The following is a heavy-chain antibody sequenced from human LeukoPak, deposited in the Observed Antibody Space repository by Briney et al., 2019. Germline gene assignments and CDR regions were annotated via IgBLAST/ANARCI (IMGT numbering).Heavy chain of an antibody. Sequence: SEALSLTCTVSGGSISSYYWSWIRQPPGKGLEWIGYIYYSGSTNYNPSLKSRVTISVDTSKNQFSLKLSSVTAADTAVYYCARQDILTGSDYYYYGMDVWGQGTTVTVSS. J-gene: IGHJ6*02. V-gene: IGHV4-59*08. D-gene: IGHD3-9*01. CDR3: ARQDILTGSDYYYYGMDV. CDR2: IYYSGST. CDR1: GGSISSYY.